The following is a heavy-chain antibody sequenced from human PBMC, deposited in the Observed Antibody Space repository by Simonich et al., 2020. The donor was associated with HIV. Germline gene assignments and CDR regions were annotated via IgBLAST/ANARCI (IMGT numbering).Heavy chain of an antibody. J-gene: IGHJ2*01. CDR3: ARNTATRGSNWYFDL. D-gene: IGHD3-16*01. CDR2: IYHSGGT. Sequence: QVQLQESGPGLVKPSETLSLTCAVSGYSISSGYYWGWIRQPPGKGLEWIGSIYHSGGTYYNPSLKSRVTISVDTSKNQFSLKLSSVTAADTAVYYCARNTATRGSNWYFDLWGRGTLVTVSS. V-gene: IGHV4-38-2*01. CDR1: GYSISSGYY.